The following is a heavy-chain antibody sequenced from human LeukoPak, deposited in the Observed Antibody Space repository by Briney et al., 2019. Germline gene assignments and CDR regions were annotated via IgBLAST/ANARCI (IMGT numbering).Heavy chain of an antibody. CDR1: GFIFRNYG. CDR2: IWYDGSNK. V-gene: IGHV3-33*08. Sequence: GGSLRLSCAGSGFIFRNYGMHWVRQAPGQGLEWVAVIWYDGSNKYYADSVKGRFTISRDNSKNTLYLQMNSLRAEDTAVYYCARDAARVRNPPWYFDYWGQGTLVTVSS. J-gene: IGHJ4*02. CDR3: ARDAARVRNPPWYFDY. D-gene: IGHD1-14*01.